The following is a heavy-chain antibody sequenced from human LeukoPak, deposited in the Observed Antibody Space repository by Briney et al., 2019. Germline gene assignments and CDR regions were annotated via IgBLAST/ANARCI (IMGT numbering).Heavy chain of an antibody. Sequence: ASVKVSCKASGYTFTGYYMHWVRQAPGQGLEWMGWINPNSGGTNYAQKFQGRVTMTRDTSISTAYMELSRLRSDDTAVYYCARDSQWLLVPDAFDIWGQGTMVTVSS. J-gene: IGHJ3*02. D-gene: IGHD3-22*01. CDR1: GYTFTGYY. CDR3: ARDSQWLLVPDAFDI. CDR2: INPNSGGT. V-gene: IGHV1-2*02.